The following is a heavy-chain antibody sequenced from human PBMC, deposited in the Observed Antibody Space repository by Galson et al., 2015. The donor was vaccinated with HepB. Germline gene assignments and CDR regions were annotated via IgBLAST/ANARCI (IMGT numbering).Heavy chain of an antibody. CDR3: ATDTSGYCSGGSCYYGMDV. CDR1: GYTFTDYY. V-gene: IGHV1-69-2*01. CDR2: VDPEDGET. J-gene: IGHJ6*02. Sequence: VTVSCKVSGYTFTDYYMHWVQQAPGKGLEWMGLVDPEDGETIYAEKFQGRVAITADTSTDTAYMELSSLRSEDTAVYYCATDTSGYCSGGSCYYGMDVWGQGTTVTVSS. D-gene: IGHD2-15*01.